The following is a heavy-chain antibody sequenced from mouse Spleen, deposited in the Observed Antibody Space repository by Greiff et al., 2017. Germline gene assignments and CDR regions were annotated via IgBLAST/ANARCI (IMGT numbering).Heavy chain of an antibody. CDR1: GYSFTSYW. V-gene: IGHV1-5*01. CDR3: TREFITTVVATDYFDY. J-gene: IGHJ2*01. D-gene: IGHD1-1*01. Sequence: EVRLVESGTVLARPGASVKMSCKASGYSFTSYWMHWVKQRPGQGLEWIGAIYPGNSDTSYNQKFKGKAKLTAVTSASTAYMELSSLTNEDSAVYYCTREFITTVVATDYFDYWGQGTTLTVSS. CDR2: IYPGNSDT.